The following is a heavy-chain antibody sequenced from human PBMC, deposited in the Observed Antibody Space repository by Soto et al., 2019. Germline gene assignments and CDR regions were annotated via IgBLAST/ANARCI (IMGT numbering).Heavy chain of an antibody. D-gene: IGHD3-10*01. V-gene: IGHV4-34*01. J-gene: IGHJ5*02. Sequence: PSETLSLTCAVYGGSFSGYYWTWIRQPPGTGLEWIGEINHSGSTNYNPSLKSRVTISVDTSKNQFSLKLSSVTAADTAVYYCARDRRLITMVRGVSLWFDPWGQGTLVTVSS. CDR3: ARDRRLITMVRGVSLWFDP. CDR2: INHSGST. CDR1: GGSFSGYY.